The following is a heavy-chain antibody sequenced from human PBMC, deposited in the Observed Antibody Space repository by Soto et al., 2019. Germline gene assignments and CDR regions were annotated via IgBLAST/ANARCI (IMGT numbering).Heavy chain of an antibody. J-gene: IGHJ5*02. CDR2: INHSGST. Sequence: QVQLQQWGAGLLKASETLSLTCAVYGGSFSGYYWSWIRQPPGKGLEWIGEINHSGSTNYNPSLKSRVTISVDTSKNQFSLKLSSVTAADTAVYYCARGARYWFDPWGQGTLVTVSS. CDR1: GGSFSGYY. CDR3: ARGARYWFDP. V-gene: IGHV4-34*01.